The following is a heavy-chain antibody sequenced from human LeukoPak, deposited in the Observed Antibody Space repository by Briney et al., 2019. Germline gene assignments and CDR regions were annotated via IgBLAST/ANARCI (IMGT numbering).Heavy chain of an antibody. D-gene: IGHD3-16*01. J-gene: IGHJ4*02. CDR2: IKEDGSVK. Sequence: GGSLRLSCAASGFTFRTSWMSWVRQAPGKGLEWLANIKEDGSVKNYVDSVKGRFTISRDNAENSLYLQLNSLRAEDTAVYFCARERAYSTFDYWGQGTLVTVSS. CDR1: GFTFRTSW. CDR3: ARERAYSTFDY. V-gene: IGHV3-7*01.